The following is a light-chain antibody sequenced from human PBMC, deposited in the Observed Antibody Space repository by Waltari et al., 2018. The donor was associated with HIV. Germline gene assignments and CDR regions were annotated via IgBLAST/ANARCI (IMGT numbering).Light chain of an antibody. CDR1: QKVDSNN. J-gene: IGKJ2*01. Sequence: EIVLTQSPGTLSLSPGERGTISCRASQKVDSNNLAWYQQKPGQAPRLLIYGASNRAGSIPDRFSGSGAGTDFTHTISRLEPEDCAVYYWKQYGTSPRTFGQGTNLEIK. CDR2: GAS. V-gene: IGKV3-20*01. CDR3: KQYGTSPRT.